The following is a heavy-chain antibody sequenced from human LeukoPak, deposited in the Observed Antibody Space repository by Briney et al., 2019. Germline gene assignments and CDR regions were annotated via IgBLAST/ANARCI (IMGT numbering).Heavy chain of an antibody. Sequence: GGSLRLSCAASGFTFSDYTMNWGRQAPGKGLEWVSSICSSSSYIYYVDSVKGRFTISRDNAKNSLYLEMNSLRAEDTAVYYCARDGGDGGGYALDYWGQGTPVTVSS. CDR2: ICSSSSYI. V-gene: IGHV3-21*01. CDR3: ARDGGDGGGYALDY. J-gene: IGHJ4*02. CDR1: GFTFSDYT. D-gene: IGHD3-22*01.